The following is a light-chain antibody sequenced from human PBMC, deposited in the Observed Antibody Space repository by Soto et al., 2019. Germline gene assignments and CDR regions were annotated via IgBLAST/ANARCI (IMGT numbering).Light chain of an antibody. CDR2: EVS. V-gene: IGLV2-11*01. CDR1: SSDVGGYNY. Sequence: QSVLTQPRSVSGSPGQSVTISCTGTSSDVGGYNYVSWYQQHPGKAPKLMIYEVSKRPSGVPDRFSGSKSGNTASLTISGLQAEDEADYYGCSYAGSFYVFGTGTKLTVL. J-gene: IGLJ1*01. CDR3: CSYAGSFYV.